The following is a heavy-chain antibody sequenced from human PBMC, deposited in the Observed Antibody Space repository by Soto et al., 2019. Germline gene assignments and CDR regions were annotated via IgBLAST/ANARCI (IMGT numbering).Heavy chain of an antibody. J-gene: IGHJ4*02. V-gene: IGHV3-7*01. Sequence: PGGSLRLSCAASGFTFSSYWMSWVRQAPGKGLEWVANIKQDGSEKYYVDSVKGRFTNSRDNAKNSLYLQMNSLRAEDTAVYYCARDVMVRGVTLFDYWGQGTLVTVSS. CDR2: IKQDGSEK. CDR1: GFTFSSYW. D-gene: IGHD3-10*01. CDR3: ARDVMVRGVTLFDY.